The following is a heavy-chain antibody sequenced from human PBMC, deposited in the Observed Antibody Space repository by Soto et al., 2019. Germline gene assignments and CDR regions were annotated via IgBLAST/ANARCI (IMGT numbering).Heavy chain of an antibody. CDR1: GYTFSTYG. D-gene: IGHD1-1*01. CDR2: VSPYNGNT. CDR3: VRGGILEANRPYYYYGLDV. Sequence: ASVKVSCKVFGYTFSTYGLSWVRQAPGQGLEWMGWVSPYNGNTYYAPGLQGRVTMTTDTSTDTAYMSLRSLRSDDTAIYYCVRGGILEANRPYYYYGLDVWGQGTPVTVS. V-gene: IGHV1-18*01. J-gene: IGHJ6*02.